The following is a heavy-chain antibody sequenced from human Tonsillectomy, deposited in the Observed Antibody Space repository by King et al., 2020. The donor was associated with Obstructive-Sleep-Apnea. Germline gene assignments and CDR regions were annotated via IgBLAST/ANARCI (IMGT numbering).Heavy chain of an antibody. J-gene: IGHJ4*02. V-gene: IGHV3-23*04. CDR1: GFTFSTYA. Sequence: VQLVESGGGLVQPGGSLRLSCAASGFTFSTYAMSWVRQAPGKGLAWVSTISNSGSTYYADSVKGRFTISRDNPKNTLSLQMNSLRAEDTAVYYCAKLTPDEYGEYGPFDYWGQGTLVTVSS. D-gene: IGHD4-17*01. CDR2: ISNSGST. CDR3: AKLTPDEYGEYGPFDY.